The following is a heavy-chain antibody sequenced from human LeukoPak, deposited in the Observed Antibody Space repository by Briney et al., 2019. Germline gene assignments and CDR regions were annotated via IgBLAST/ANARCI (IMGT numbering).Heavy chain of an antibody. Sequence: SETLSLTCVVSGYFITNGYYWGSTRQPPGKGLEWIGRIYHSGSTDYNPSLESRLTISVVASKNHFFLKLSSVTAADTAVYYCGKMGYNYGYDDWGQGSLVIVSS. J-gene: IGHJ4*02. CDR1: GYFITNGYY. CDR2: IYHSGST. V-gene: IGHV4-38-2*01. D-gene: IGHD5-18*01. CDR3: GKMGYNYGYDD.